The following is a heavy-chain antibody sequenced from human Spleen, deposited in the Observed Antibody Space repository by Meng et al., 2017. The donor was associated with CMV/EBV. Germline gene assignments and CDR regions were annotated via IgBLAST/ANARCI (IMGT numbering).Heavy chain of an antibody. V-gene: IGHV4-34*01. CDR3: AREPWFDP. CDR2: INHSGST. Sequence: QVQLQQWGAGLLKPSETLSVTCAVYGGSFSGYYWSWIRQPPGKGLEWIGEINHSGSTNYNPSLKSRVTISVDTSKNQFSLKLSSVTAADTAVYYCAREPWFDPWGQGTLVTVSS. J-gene: IGHJ5*02. CDR1: GGSFSGYY. D-gene: IGHD1-26*01.